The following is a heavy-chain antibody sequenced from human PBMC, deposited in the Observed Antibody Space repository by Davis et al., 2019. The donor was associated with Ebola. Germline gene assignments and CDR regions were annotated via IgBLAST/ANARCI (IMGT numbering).Heavy chain of an antibody. V-gene: IGHV4-34*01. J-gene: IGHJ6*02. Sequence: MPSETLSLTCAVYGGSFSGYYWSRIRQPPGKGLEWIGEINHSGSTNYNPSLKSRVTISVDTSKNQFSLKLSSVTAADTAVYYCATSKRLWYYGMDVWGQGTTVTVSS. CDR2: INHSGST. D-gene: IGHD2-21*01. CDR1: GGSFSGYY. CDR3: ATSKRLWYYGMDV.